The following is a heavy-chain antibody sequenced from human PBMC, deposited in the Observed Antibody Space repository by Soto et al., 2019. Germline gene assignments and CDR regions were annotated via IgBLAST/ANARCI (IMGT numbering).Heavy chain of an antibody. J-gene: IGHJ6*02. V-gene: IGHV4-59*01. CDR2: IHYSGST. CDR1: GGSISGSY. CDR3: ARQLVLAYYGMDV. Sequence: PSETLSLTCTVSGGSISGSYWSWIRQTPGKVLEWVGYIHYSGSTNYNPSLKSRVTMSVDSAKNQFSLQLSSVTAADTAVYYCARQLVLAYYGMDVWGQGTTVTVSS. D-gene: IGHD6-6*01.